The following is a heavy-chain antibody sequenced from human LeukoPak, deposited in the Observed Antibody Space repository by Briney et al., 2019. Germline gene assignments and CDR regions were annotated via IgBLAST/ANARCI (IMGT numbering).Heavy chain of an antibody. J-gene: IGHJ4*02. V-gene: IGHV3-53*01. CDR1: GFTVSSNY. CDR2: NYSGGST. Sequence: PGGSLRLSCAASGFTVSSNYMSWVRQAPGKGLEWVSVNYSGGSTYYADSVKGRFTISRDNSKNTLYLQMNSLRAEDTAVYYCARTVRSSSWAEYYFDYWGQGTLVTVSS. CDR3: ARTVRSSSWAEYYFDY. D-gene: IGHD6-13*01.